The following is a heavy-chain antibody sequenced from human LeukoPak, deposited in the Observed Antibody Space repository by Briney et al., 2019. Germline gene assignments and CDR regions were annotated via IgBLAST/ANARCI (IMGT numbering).Heavy chain of an antibody. J-gene: IGHJ4*02. CDR2: MYNSGST. CDR1: GGSISSSHYY. CDR3: ARGSRSGWPIH. D-gene: IGHD6-25*01. Sequence: SETLSLTCTVSGGSISSSHYYWSWIRQPAGKGLEWIGSMYNSGSTNYIPSLKSRATMSGDTSKNQVSVRLTSVTAADTAVYYCARGSRSGWPIHWGQGTLVTVSS. V-gene: IGHV4-61*02.